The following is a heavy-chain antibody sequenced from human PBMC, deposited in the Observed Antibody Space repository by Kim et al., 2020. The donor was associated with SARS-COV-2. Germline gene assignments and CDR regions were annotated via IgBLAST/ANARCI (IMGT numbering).Heavy chain of an antibody. D-gene: IGHD3-22*01. V-gene: IGHV3-23*01. CDR3: AKAPITMIVVVTPHFDY. CDR2: ISGSGGST. CDR1: GFTFSSYA. Sequence: GGSLRLSCAASGFTFSSYAMSWVRQAPGKGLEWVSAISGSGGSTYYADSVKGRFTISRDNSKNTLYLQMNSLRAEDTAVYYCAKAPITMIVVVTPHFDYWGQGTLVTVSS. J-gene: IGHJ4*02.